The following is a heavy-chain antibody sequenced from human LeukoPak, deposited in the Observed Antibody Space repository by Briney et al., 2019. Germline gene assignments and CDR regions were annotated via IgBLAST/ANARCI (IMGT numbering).Heavy chain of an antibody. D-gene: IGHD3-22*01. CDR2: IYYSGSI. J-gene: IGHJ4*02. Sequence: SETLSLTCTISGDSINSGGYYWCWIRLHPGKGLEWIGYIYYSGSIYFNPSLRSRVIISIDTSKNQFSLKLSSVTAADTAVYYCARSPTDRYYDGSGYFDFWGQGALVTVSS. CDR1: GDSINSGGYY. V-gene: IGHV4-31*03. CDR3: ARSPTDRYYDGSGYFDF.